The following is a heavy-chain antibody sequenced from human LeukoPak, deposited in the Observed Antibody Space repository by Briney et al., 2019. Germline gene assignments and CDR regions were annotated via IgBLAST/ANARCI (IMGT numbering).Heavy chain of an antibody. V-gene: IGHV3-23*01. Sequence: GGSLRLSCAASGFTFSHYAMTCVRQAPGKGLKGFARISPGGGSTDYADSVKGRFTISRDKSKNTLYLHMNSLRAEDTAVYYCAKDWAVVIPAVWAGLDYWGQGTLVTVSS. J-gene: IGHJ4*02. D-gene: IGHD2-2*01. CDR1: GFTFSHYA. CDR3: AKDWAVVIPAVWAGLDY. CDR2: ISPGGGST.